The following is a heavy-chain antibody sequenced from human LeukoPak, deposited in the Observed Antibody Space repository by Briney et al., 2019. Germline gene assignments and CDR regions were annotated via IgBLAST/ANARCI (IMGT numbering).Heavy chain of an antibody. D-gene: IGHD1-26*01. CDR2: SNSGGST. V-gene: IGHV1-46*01. Sequence: ASVKVSCKASGYTFTTYHMHWVRQAPGQGLEWLGMSNSGGSTSYAQKFQGRVTMTRDTSTSTVYMELSSLRSEDTAVYYCARDGGSFRFDHWGQGTLVTVSS. CDR1: GYTFTTYH. J-gene: IGHJ4*02. CDR3: ARDGGSFRFDH.